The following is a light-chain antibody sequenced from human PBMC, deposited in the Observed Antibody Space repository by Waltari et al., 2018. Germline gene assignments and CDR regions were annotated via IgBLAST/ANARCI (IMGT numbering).Light chain of an antibody. CDR1: QNISPW. J-gene: IGKJ5*01. CDR2: AAS. CDR3: QQANSFPIT. V-gene: IGKV1-12*01. Sequence: DIKLKQSPSSLSASVCDRVTITCMTSQNISPWLAWYQHQPGKAPKLLIYAASSLQSWVPSRFSGSGSGTDFTLTIISLQPEDFATYYFQQANSFPITFGQGTRLEIK.